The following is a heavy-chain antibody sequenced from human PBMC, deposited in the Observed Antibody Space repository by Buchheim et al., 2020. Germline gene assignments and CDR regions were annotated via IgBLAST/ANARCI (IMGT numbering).Heavy chain of an antibody. CDR3: ARDEYLGGGSGWPFFAY. D-gene: IGHD6-19*01. Sequence: EVQLVESGGGLVQPGGSLRLSCAASGFTFSDYWMSWVRQAPGKGLEWVANIKQDGSDKYYVDSVKGRFTISRDNVKKSLYLQMNSLRAEDTAVYYCARDEYLGGGSGWPFFAYWGQG. V-gene: IGHV3-7*01. J-gene: IGHJ4*02. CDR1: GFTFSDYW. CDR2: IKQDGSDK.